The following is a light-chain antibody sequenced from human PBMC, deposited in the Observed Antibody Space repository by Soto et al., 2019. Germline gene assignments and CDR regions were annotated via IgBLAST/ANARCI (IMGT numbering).Light chain of an antibody. CDR3: TSYTSSSTLI. CDR1: SSDVGGYNY. J-gene: IGLJ2*01. CDR2: AVT. Sequence: QSVLTQPASVSGSPGQSITIPCTGTSSDVGGYNYVSWYQHHPGKAPKLIISAVTNRPSGVSTRFSGSKSGNTVSLTISGLRTEDEADYYCTSYTSSSTLIFGGGTKLTVL. V-gene: IGLV2-14*01.